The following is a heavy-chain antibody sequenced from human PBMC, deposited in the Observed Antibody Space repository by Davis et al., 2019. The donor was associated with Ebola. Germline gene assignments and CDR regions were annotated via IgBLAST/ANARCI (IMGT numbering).Heavy chain of an antibody. J-gene: IGHJ2*01. Sequence: AASVKVSCKASGGTFTSYDINWVRQATGQGLEWMGWMNPNSGNTGYAQKFQGRVTMTRNTSISTAYMELSSLRSEDTAVYYCARGKAVAGRPYGWYFDLWGRGTLVTVSS. V-gene: IGHV1-8*01. CDR2: MNPNSGNT. D-gene: IGHD6-19*01. CDR1: GGTFTSYD. CDR3: ARGKAVAGRPYGWYFDL.